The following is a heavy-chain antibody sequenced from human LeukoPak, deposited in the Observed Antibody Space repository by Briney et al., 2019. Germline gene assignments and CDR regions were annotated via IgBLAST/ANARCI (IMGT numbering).Heavy chain of an antibody. CDR1: GGSISSYY. CDR3: ARGRLYYYYYMDV. Sequence: PSETLSLTCTVSGGSISSYYWSWIRQPPGKGLEWIGYIYYSGNTNYNPSLKSRVTISVDTSKNQFSLKLSSVTAADTAVYYCARGRLYYYYYMDVWGKGTTVTVSS. J-gene: IGHJ6*03. CDR2: IYYSGNT. V-gene: IGHV4-59*01.